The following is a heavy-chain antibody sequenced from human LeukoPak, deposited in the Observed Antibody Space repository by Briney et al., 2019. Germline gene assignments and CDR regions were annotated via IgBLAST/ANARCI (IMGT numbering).Heavy chain of an antibody. D-gene: IGHD4-17*01. Sequence: GGSLRLSCAASGFTFDDYGMSWVRQAPGKGLEWVPGINWNGGSTGYADSVKGRFTISRDNAKNSLYLQMNSLRAEDTALYYCAGHYGDYDTPPDYWGQGTLVTVSS. CDR2: INWNGGST. CDR3: AGHYGDYDTPPDY. V-gene: IGHV3-20*04. CDR1: GFTFDDYG. J-gene: IGHJ4*02.